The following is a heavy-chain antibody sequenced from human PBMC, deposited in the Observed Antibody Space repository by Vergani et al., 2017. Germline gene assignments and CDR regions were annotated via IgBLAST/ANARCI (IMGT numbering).Heavy chain of an antibody. Sequence: EVQLLESGGDLVQPGGSLRLSCAASGFTFNHYAMNWVRQAPGKGLEWVSGISGSGGSTYYAGSVKGRFTISRDISKNTLYLQMNSLRAEDTAVYYCAKDMIVDDRYFQHWGQGTLVTVSS. CDR2: ISGSGGST. CDR3: AKDMIVDDRYFQH. V-gene: IGHV3-23*01. J-gene: IGHJ1*01. CDR1: GFTFNHYA. D-gene: IGHD3-22*01.